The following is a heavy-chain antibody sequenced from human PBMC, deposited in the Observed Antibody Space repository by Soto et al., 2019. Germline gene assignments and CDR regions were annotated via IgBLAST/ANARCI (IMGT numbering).Heavy chain of an antibody. V-gene: IGHV4-34*01. D-gene: IGHD6-13*01. CDR2: INHSGST. J-gene: IGHJ3*02. Sequence: SETLSLTCAVYGGSFSCYYWSWIRQPPGKGLEWIGEINHSGSTNYNPSLKSRVTISVDTSKNQFSLKLSSVTAADTAVYYCARGGSSSWYGVGAFDIWGQGTMVTVSS. CDR1: GGSFSCYY. CDR3: ARGGSSSWYGVGAFDI.